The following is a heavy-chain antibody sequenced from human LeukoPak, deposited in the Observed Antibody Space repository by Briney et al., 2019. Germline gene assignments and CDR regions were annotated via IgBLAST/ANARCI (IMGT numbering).Heavy chain of an antibody. J-gene: IGHJ4*02. Sequence: ASVRVSCKASGYTFTHHGIPWVRQAPGQGLEWMGWISAYNGDTHYAQNFQGRVTLTTDTSTTTAYMELRSLRSDDTAVYYCARDPTNTSGRYAYFDYWGQGTLVTVSS. V-gene: IGHV1-18*01. D-gene: IGHD6-19*01. CDR2: ISAYNGDT. CDR1: GYTFTHHG. CDR3: ARDPTNTSGRYAYFDY.